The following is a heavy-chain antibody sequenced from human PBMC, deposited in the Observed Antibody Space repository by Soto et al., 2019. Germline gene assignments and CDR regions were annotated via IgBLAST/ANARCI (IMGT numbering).Heavy chain of an antibody. CDR2: ISSSGSTI. CDR1: GFTFSDYY. CDR3: ARDSGALGYCSGGSCYSRGYPPYYFDY. Sequence: PGGSLRLSCAASGFTFSDYYMSWIRQAPGKGLEWVSYISSSGSTIYYADSVKGRFTISRDNAKNSLYLQMNSLRAEDTAVYYCARDSGALGYCSGGSCYSRGYPPYYFDYWGQGTLVTVSS. J-gene: IGHJ4*02. V-gene: IGHV3-11*01. D-gene: IGHD2-15*01.